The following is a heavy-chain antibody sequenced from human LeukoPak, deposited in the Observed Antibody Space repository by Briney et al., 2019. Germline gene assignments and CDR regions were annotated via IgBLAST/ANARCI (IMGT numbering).Heavy chain of an antibody. V-gene: IGHV4-34*01. Sequence: SETLSLTCAVYGGSFSGYYWSWFRQPPGKGLEWIGEINHSGSTNYNPSLKSRVTISVDTSKNQFSLKLSSVTAADTAVYYCARSRLLWFRELLDYWGQGTLVTVSS. CDR3: ARSRLLWFRELLDY. J-gene: IGHJ4*02. CDR1: GGSFSGYY. CDR2: INHSGST. D-gene: IGHD3-10*01.